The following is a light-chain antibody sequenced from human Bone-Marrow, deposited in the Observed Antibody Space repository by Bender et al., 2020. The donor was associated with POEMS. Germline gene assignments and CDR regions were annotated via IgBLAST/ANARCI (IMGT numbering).Light chain of an antibody. V-gene: IGLV2-23*02. CDR1: SSDVGNYNF. CDR3: CSYAGDSTYVI. J-gene: IGLJ2*01. Sequence: QSALTQPASVSGSPGQSITISCTGTSSDVGNYNFVSWYQQHPGKAPKLIIYEVTKRPSGVSNRFSGSKSGNTASLTISGLQAEDEADYYCCSYAGDSTYVIFGGGTKLTVL. CDR2: EVT.